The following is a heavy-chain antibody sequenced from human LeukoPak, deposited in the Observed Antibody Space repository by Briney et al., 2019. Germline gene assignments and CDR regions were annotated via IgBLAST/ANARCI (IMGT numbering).Heavy chain of an antibody. CDR2: INCVGATI. D-gene: IGHD6-13*01. CDR3: VRVVRSADGIYPGFDY. V-gene: IGHV3-48*03. CDR1: GFIFSNYE. Sequence: GGSLRLSCAASGFIFSNYEMNWVRQAPGKGLEWVSYINCVGATIYYADSVKGRFTISRDNAKRPLYLKRNSLTAEDTAGYYCVRVVRSADGIYPGFDYWGQGTLVTVSS. J-gene: IGHJ4*02.